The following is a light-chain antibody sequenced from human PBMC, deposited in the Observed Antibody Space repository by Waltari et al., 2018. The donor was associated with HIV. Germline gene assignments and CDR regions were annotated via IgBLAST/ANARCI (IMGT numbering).Light chain of an antibody. V-gene: IGLV2-14*03. CDR1: SGDIGTYKY. J-gene: IGLJ1*01. CDR3: CSYTVNSTGV. CDR2: DVN. Sequence: QSALTQPASVSGSPGQSIAISCTGTSGDIGTYKYVSWYQQHTGKVPKLIIYDVNVRPSGVSDRLSGSKSGNTATLTISGLHSDDEADYYCCSYTVNSTGVFGAGTKITV.